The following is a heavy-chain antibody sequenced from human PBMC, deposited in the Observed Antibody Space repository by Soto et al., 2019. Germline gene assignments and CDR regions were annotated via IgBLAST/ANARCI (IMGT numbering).Heavy chain of an antibody. CDR1: GFTFSSYA. Sequence: EVQLLESGGGLVQPGGSLRLSCAASGFTFSSYAMSWVRQAPGKGLEWVSTISGSADSTYYADSVKGRFTISRDNSKNTLYLQMSSLRAEDTAVYYGADQIFDSGPWGQGTLVTVSS. J-gene: IGHJ5*02. CDR3: ADQIFDSGP. D-gene: IGHD3-22*01. CDR2: ISGSADST. V-gene: IGHV3-23*01.